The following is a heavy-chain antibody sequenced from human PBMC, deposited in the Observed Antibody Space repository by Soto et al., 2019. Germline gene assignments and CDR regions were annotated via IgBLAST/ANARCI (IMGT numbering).Heavy chain of an antibody. CDR2: INPNSGGT. J-gene: IGHJ4*02. CDR1: GYTFTGYY. D-gene: IGHD6-19*01. V-gene: IGHV1-2*02. Sequence: ASVKVSCKASGYTFTGYYMHWVRQAPGQGLEWMGWINPNSGGTNYAQKFQGRVTMTRDTSISTAYMELSRLRSDDTAVYYCARDLSGWTPGYFDYWGQGTLVTVSS. CDR3: ARDLSGWTPGYFDY.